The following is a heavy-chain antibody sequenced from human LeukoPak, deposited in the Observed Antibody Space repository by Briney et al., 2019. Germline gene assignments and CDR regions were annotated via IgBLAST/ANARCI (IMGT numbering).Heavy chain of an antibody. V-gene: IGHV4-39*01. CDR3: ARLNGDCSGGSCYYYYGMDV. D-gene: IGHD2-15*01. CDR2: IYYSGST. J-gene: IGHJ6*02. Sequence: PSETLSLTCTVSGGSISSSSYYWGWIRQPPGKELEWIGSIYYSGSTYYNPSLKSRVTISVDTSKNQFSLKLSSVTAADTAVYYCARLNGDCSGGSCYYYYGMDVWGQGTTVTVSS. CDR1: GGSISSSSYY.